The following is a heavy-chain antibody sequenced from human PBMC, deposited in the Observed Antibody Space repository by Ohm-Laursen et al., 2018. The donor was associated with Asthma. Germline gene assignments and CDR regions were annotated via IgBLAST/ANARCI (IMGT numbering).Heavy chain of an antibody. V-gene: IGHV1-69*13. CDR2: IIPIFGTA. Sequence: ASVKVSCKASGGTFSSYAISWVRQAPGQGLEWMGGIIPIFGTANYAQKFQGRVTITADESTSTAYMELSSLRSEDTAVYYCASSCSSTSCYLFYYGMDVWGQGTTATVSS. CDR1: GGTFSSYA. J-gene: IGHJ6*02. CDR3: ASSCSSTSCYLFYYGMDV. D-gene: IGHD2-2*01.